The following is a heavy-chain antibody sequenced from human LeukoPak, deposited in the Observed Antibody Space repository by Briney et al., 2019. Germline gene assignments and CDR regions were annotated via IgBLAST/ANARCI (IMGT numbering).Heavy chain of an antibody. Sequence: PSETLSLTCTVSGGSISSSSYYWGWIRQPPGKGLEWMGSIYYSGSTYYNPSLKSRVTISVDTSKNQFSLKLSSVTAADTAVYYCARLGTSSWYAEPYYFDYWGQGTLVTVSS. CDR3: ARLGTSSWYAEPYYFDY. CDR2: IYYSGST. CDR1: GGSISSSSYY. J-gene: IGHJ4*02. V-gene: IGHV4-39*01. D-gene: IGHD6-13*01.